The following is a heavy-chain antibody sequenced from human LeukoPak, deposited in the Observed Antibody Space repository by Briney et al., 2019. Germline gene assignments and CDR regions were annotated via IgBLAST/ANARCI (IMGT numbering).Heavy chain of an antibody. CDR1: GFTFSSYW. CDR2: IKQDGSEK. CDR3: ARDSGTSPPY. Sequence: GGSLRLSCAASGFTFSSYWMSWVRQAPGKGLEWVASIKQDGSEKYYVDSVKGRFTISRDNTKNSLYLQMNSLRAEDTAVFYCARDSGTSPPYWGQGTLVTVSS. D-gene: IGHD1-7*01. V-gene: IGHV3-7*01. J-gene: IGHJ4*02.